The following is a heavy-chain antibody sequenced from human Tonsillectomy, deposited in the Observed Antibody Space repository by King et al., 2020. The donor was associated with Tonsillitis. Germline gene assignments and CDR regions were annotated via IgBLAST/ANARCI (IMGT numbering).Heavy chain of an antibody. Sequence: VQLVESGGGLVQPGGSLRLSCAASGFNFSRYAMSWVRQAPGKGLEWVSGITGDGVSTYYADSVKGRFTISRDNSKNTLYLQMNSLRAEDTAVYYCAKNIRYCSGGRCFYYFYMDVWGKGTTVTVSS. D-gene: IGHD2-15*01. V-gene: IGHV3-23*04. CDR2: ITGDGVST. CDR3: AKNIRYCSGGRCFYYFYMDV. J-gene: IGHJ6*03. CDR1: GFNFSRYA.